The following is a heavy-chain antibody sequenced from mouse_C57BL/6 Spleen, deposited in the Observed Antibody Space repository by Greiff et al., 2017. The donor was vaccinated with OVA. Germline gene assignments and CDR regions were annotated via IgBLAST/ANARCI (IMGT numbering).Heavy chain of an antibody. J-gene: IGHJ4*01. Sequence: VQLQQSGPVLARPGASVTLSCKTSGYTFTSYWMHWVKQRPGQGLEWIGAIYPGNSDTSYNQKFQGKAKLTAVTSASTAYMELSSLTNEDSAVYDCTRGYGIEAMDYGGQGTSVTASS. V-gene: IGHV1-5*01. D-gene: IGHD1-1*02. CDR3: TRGYGIEAMDY. CDR1: GYTFTSYW. CDR2: IYPGNSDT.